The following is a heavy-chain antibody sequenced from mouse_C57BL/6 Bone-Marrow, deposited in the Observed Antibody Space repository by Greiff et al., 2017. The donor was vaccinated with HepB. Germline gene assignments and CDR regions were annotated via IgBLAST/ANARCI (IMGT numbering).Heavy chain of an antibody. V-gene: IGHV14-1*01. Sequence: EVQLQQSGAELVRPGASVKLSCTASGFNIKDYYMHWVKQRPEQGLEWLGRIDPEDGDTEYAPKFQGKATMTADTSSNTAYLQLSSLTSEDTAVYYCTTNFVTTVTPYYAMDYWGQGTSVTVSS. D-gene: IGHD1-1*01. CDR1: GFNIKDYY. CDR2: IDPEDGDT. CDR3: TTNFVTTVTPYYAMDY. J-gene: IGHJ4*01.